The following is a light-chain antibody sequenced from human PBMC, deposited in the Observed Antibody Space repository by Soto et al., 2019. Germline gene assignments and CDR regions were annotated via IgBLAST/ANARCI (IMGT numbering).Light chain of an antibody. CDR1: SSNIGAGYD. CDR3: QSYDTTLSASV. CDR2: DNT. V-gene: IGLV1-40*01. J-gene: IGLJ3*02. Sequence: QSVLTQPPSVSGAPGQRVTISCTGSSSNIGAGYDVHWYQQLPGTAPKLLIYDNTNRPSGVPDRFSGSKSGTSASLAITGLQAEDEAEYYCQSYDTTLSASVFGGGTKLTVL.